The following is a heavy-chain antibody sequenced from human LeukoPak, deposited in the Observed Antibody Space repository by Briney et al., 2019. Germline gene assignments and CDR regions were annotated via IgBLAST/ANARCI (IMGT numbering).Heavy chain of an antibody. D-gene: IGHD5-12*01. CDR1: GFTFSSYA. CDR2: ISSGGGST. J-gene: IGHJ4*02. Sequence: PGGSLRLSCAASGFTFSSYAMGWVRQPPGKGLEWVSGISSGGGSTYYTDSVKGRFTISRDNSKNTLYLQMNSLRGDDTAVYYCANPQSRGYDYLDYWGQGTLVTVSS. CDR3: ANPQSRGYDYLDY. V-gene: IGHV3-23*01.